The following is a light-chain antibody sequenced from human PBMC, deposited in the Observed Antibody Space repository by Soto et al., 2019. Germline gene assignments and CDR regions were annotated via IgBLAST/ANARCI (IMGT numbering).Light chain of an antibody. Sequence: DIQMTQSPSSLSASVGDRVTITCRASQGIRNDLGWYQQRPGKAPKRLIYDASNLETGVPSRFSGSGSGTDFTFTISSLQSEDIATYYCQQCDNLPLTFGGGTKVDIK. V-gene: IGKV1-33*01. CDR1: QGIRND. CDR3: QQCDNLPLT. CDR2: DAS. J-gene: IGKJ4*01.